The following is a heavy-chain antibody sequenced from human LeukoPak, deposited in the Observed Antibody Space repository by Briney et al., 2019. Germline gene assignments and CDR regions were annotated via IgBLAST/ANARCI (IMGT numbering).Heavy chain of an antibody. CDR3: ARVFMNSDDSQYRPLDC. CDR2: IKQDGSEK. D-gene: IGHD3-22*01. J-gene: IGHJ4*02. Sequence: PGGSLRLSCAASGFTFGSRWMSWVRQAPGKGLEWVAKIKQDGSEKDYVDSVKGRFTISRDNAENSLYLQMNSLTTGDTAVYFCARVFMNSDDSQYRPLDCWGQGTLVTVYS. CDR1: GFTFGSRW. V-gene: IGHV3-7*01.